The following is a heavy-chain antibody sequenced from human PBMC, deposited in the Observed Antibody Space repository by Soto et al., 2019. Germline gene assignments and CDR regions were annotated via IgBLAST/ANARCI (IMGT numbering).Heavy chain of an antibody. J-gene: IGHJ4*02. V-gene: IGHV4-59*08. CDR3: ARHPAVTGTAAYFDY. CDR2: IYYSGST. CDR1: GGSISSYY. D-gene: IGHD6-19*01. Sequence: SETLSLTCTVSGGSISSYYWSWIRQPPGKGLEWIGYIYYSGSTNYNPSLKSRVTISVDTSKNQFSLRLSSVTAADTAVYYCARHPAVTGTAAYFDYWGQGTLVTVSS.